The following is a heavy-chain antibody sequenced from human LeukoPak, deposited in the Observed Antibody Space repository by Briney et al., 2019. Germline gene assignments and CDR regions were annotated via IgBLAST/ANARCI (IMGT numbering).Heavy chain of an antibody. CDR1: GGSISSYY. CDR3: ARDVPAAMLYYYYYMDV. CDR2: VYTSGST. Sequence: PSETLSLTCTVSGGSISSYYWSWIRQPAGKGLEWIGRVYTSGSTNYNPSLKSRVTMSVDTSKNQFSLKLSSVTAADTAVYYCARDVPAAMLYYYYYMDVWGKGTTVIVSS. D-gene: IGHD2-2*01. J-gene: IGHJ6*03. V-gene: IGHV4-4*07.